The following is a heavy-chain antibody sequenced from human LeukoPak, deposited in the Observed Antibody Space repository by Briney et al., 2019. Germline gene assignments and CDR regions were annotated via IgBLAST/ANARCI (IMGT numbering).Heavy chain of an antibody. CDR3: ARDLKLDGSSGYYAFDI. J-gene: IGHJ3*02. CDR1: GGSITDYY. Sequence: NSSETLSLTCTVSGGSITDYYWGWIRQPPGKGLEWIGYDYYSGSSNYNPSLKSRVTISVDTCKNQFSLKMSSVTAADTAVYYCARDLKLDGSSGYYAFDIWGQGTMVTVSS. CDR2: DYYSGSS. D-gene: IGHD3-22*01. V-gene: IGHV4-59*01.